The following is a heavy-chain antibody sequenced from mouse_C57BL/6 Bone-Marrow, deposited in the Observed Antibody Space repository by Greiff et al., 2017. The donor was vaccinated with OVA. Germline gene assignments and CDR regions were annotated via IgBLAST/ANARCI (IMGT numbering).Heavy chain of an antibody. J-gene: IGHJ1*03. V-gene: IGHV14-2*01. CDR1: GFNIKDYY. CDR2: IDPEDGET. D-gene: IGHD1-1*01. Sequence: EVKVVESGAELVKPGASVKLSCTASGFNIKDYYMHWVKQRTEQGLEWIGRIDPEDGETKYAPKFQGKATITADTSSNTAYLQLSSLTSEDTAVYYCARYYGSRSVPYWYFDVWGTGTTVTVSS. CDR3: ARYYGSRSVPYWYFDV.